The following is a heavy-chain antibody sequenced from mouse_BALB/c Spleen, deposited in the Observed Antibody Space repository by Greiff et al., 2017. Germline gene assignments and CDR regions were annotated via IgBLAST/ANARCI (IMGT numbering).Heavy chain of an antibody. CDR3: AREGLVQLGLDY. D-gene: IGHD4-1*02. Sequence: EVQLVESGPGLVKPSQSLSLTCTATGYSITSDYVWYWIRQPPGNKLEWMGYISYSGSTSYNPSLKSRISITRDTSKNQFFLQLNSVTTEDTATYYCAREGLVQLGLDYWGQGTLVTVSA. J-gene: IGHJ3*01. CDR1: GYSITSDYV. V-gene: IGHV3-2*02. CDR2: ISYSGST.